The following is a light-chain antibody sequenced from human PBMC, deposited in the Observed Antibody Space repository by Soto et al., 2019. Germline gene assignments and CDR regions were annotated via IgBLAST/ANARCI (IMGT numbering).Light chain of an antibody. J-gene: IGKJ1*01. CDR2: AAS. CDR3: QKYNSDPWT. V-gene: IGKV1-27*01. CDR1: QGISTY. Sequence: DIQMTQSPSSLSESVGDRVTITCRASQGISTYLAWYQQKPEKVPKLLIYAASTLQSGVPSRFSGSGAGTDFTLTISSLQPEDGATYYCQKYNSDPWTFGQGNKVEIK.